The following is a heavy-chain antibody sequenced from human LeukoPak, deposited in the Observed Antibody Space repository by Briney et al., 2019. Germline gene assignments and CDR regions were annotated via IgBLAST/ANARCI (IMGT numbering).Heavy chain of an antibody. D-gene: IGHD3-10*01. CDR3: AREGDMVRGGQNSFDY. Sequence: GASVKVSCKASGYTFTSYYMHWVRQAPGQGLEWMGIINPSGGSTSYAQKFQGRVTMTRDTSTSTVYMELSSLRSEDTAVYYCAREGDMVRGGQNSFDYWGQGTLVTVSS. CDR2: INPSGGST. V-gene: IGHV1-46*01. J-gene: IGHJ4*02. CDR1: GYTFTSYY.